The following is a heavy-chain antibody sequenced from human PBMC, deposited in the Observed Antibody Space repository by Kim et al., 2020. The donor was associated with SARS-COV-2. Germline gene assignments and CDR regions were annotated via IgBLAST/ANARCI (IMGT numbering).Heavy chain of an antibody. J-gene: IGHJ6*02. Sequence: SETLSLTCTVSGGSISSGGYYWSWIRQHPGKGLEWIGYIYYSGSTYYNPSLKSRVTISVDTSKNQFSLKLSSVTAADTAVYYCARDSDSSSWYGFYGMDVWGQGTTVTVSS. D-gene: IGHD6-13*01. V-gene: IGHV4-31*03. CDR1: GGSISSGGYY. CDR3: ARDSDSSSWYGFYGMDV. CDR2: IYYSGST.